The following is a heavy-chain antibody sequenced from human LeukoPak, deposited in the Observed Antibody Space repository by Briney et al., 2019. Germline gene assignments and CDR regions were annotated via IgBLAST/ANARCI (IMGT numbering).Heavy chain of an antibody. D-gene: IGHD3-10*01. CDR3: ASGITMVRGVKGFYAFDI. V-gene: IGHV3-21*01. Sequence: GGSLRLSCAASEFTFSNYFMNWVRQAPGKGLEWVSAISGSSSYIYYADSVKGRFTISRDNAKNSLYLQMNSLRAEDTAVYYCASGITMVRGVKGFYAFDIWGQGTMVTVSS. CDR2: ISGSSSYI. J-gene: IGHJ3*02. CDR1: EFTFSNYF.